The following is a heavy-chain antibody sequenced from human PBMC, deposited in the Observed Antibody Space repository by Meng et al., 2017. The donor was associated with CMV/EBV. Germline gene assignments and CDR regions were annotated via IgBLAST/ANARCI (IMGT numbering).Heavy chain of an antibody. CDR3: TKQAHSMITSVRGVIITEKSPSQFPMPYYYYYYSMDI. D-gene: IGHD3-10*01. J-gene: IGHJ6*02. Sequence: GESLKISCAASGFTFSSYAMSWVRQAPGKGLEWVSVIYSGGSSTYYADSVKGRFTISRDNSKNTLYLQMNSLRAEDTAVYYCTKQAHSMITSVRGVIITEKSPSQFPMPYYYYYYSMDIWGQGTTVTVSS. CDR1: GFTFSSYA. CDR2: IYSGGSST. V-gene: IGHV3-23*03.